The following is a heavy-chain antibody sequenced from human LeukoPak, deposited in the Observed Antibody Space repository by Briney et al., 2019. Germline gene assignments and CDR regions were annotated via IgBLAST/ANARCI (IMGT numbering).Heavy chain of an antibody. CDR2: FDPEDGET. D-gene: IGHD6-6*01. Sequence: ASVKVSCKVSGYTLTELSMHWVRQAPGKGLEWMGGFDPEDGETIYAQKFQGRVTMTEDTSTDTAYMELSSLRSEDTAVYYCAAGYSSSAGSWFDPWGQGTLVTVSS. V-gene: IGHV1-24*01. J-gene: IGHJ5*02. CDR3: AAGYSSSAGSWFDP. CDR1: GYTLTELS.